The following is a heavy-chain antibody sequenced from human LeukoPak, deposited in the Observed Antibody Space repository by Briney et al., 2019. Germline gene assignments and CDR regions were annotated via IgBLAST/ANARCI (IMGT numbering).Heavy chain of an antibody. Sequence: GGSLRLSCAASGFIFRNYWLAWVRQVPGKGLEWVANINQDGSERNYVDSLRGRFTISRDNDKNSLSLQMNSLRVEDTAVYYCARDCGYTDHSRCYYGLTVWGQGTTITVSS. CDR2: INQDGSER. CDR3: ARDCGYTDHSRCYYGLTV. CDR1: GFIFRNYW. V-gene: IGHV3-7*01. D-gene: IGHD5-18*01. J-gene: IGHJ6*02.